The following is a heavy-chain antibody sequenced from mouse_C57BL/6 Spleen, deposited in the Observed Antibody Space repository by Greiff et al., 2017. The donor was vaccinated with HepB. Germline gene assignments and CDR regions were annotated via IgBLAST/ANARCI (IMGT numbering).Heavy chain of an antibody. D-gene: IGHD1-1*01. Sequence: VQLQQSGAELVKPGASVKLSCKASGYTFTSYWMQWVKQRPGQGLEWIGEIDPSDSYTNYNQKFKGKATLTVDTSSSTAYMQLSSLTSEESAVYYCARGGTTVGGNFDYWGQGTTLTVSS. CDR1: GYTFTSYW. CDR2: IDPSDSYT. CDR3: ARGGTTVGGNFDY. J-gene: IGHJ2*01. V-gene: IGHV1-50*01.